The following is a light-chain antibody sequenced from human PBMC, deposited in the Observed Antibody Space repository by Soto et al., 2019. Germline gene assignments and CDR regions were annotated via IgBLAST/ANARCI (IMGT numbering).Light chain of an antibody. Sequence: EIVMTPSPATLSVSPVERATLSCRASQSISSTHLVWYQQKPGQAPSLLIFGASSRATGIPDRFSGSGSGTDFTLTINSLQPEDFATYYCQQAASFPITFGQGTRLEIK. V-gene: IGKV3D-15*01. CDR1: QSISST. CDR2: GAS. J-gene: IGKJ5*01. CDR3: QQAASFPIT.